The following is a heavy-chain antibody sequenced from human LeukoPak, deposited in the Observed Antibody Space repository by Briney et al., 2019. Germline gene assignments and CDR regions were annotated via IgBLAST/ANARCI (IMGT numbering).Heavy chain of an antibody. V-gene: IGHV3-23*01. J-gene: IGHJ4*02. Sequence: GGSLRLSCAASGFTFSSYALIRLAPAPGQGLMWVSVISGSGGTTQYADSVKGRFTISRDNSKNTLYLQMNSLRGEDTAVYYCAKDGQGNQPDRLFTDWGQGTLDIVSS. CDR3: AKDGQGNQPDRLFTD. D-gene: IGHD1-14*01. CDR2: ISGSGGTT. CDR1: GFTFSSYA.